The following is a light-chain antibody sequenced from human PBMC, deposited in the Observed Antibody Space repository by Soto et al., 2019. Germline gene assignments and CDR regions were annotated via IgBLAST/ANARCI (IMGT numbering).Light chain of an antibody. CDR2: EVN. CDR1: SSDVGGYNY. CDR3: SSYTSSSTLVV. V-gene: IGLV2-14*01. Sequence: QSALTQPASVSGSPGQSITISCTGTSSDVGGYNYVSWYQQHPGKAPKLMIYEVNNRPSGVSNRFSGSKSGNTASLTISGLQPAEEADYYCSSYTSSSTLVVFGGGTKLTVL. J-gene: IGLJ2*01.